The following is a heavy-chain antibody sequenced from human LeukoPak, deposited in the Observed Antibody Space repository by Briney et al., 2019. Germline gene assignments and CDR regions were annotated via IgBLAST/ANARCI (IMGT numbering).Heavy chain of an antibody. CDR2: ISGSGDIT. CDR3: ASTLSSIAARNDAFDI. J-gene: IGHJ3*02. Sequence: GGSLRLSCAASGFTFSSYAMSWVRQDPRKGLEWVSAISGSGDITKYADSVKGRFTISRDNSKNTLYLQMNSLRAEDTAVYYCASTLSSIAARNDAFDIWGQGTMVTVSS. V-gene: IGHV3-23*01. CDR1: GFTFSSYA. D-gene: IGHD6-6*01.